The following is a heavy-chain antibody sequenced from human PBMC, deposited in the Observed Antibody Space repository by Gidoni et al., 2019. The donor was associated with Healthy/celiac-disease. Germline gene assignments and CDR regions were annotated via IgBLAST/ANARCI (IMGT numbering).Heavy chain of an antibody. CDR3: ARRNYYDSSGSISGHFDY. CDR2: IYYSGST. J-gene: IGHJ4*02. V-gene: IGHV4-59*08. Sequence: QVQLQESGPGLVKPSETLSLTCTVSGGSISSYYWSWIRQPPGKGLEWIGYIYYSGSTNYNPSLKSRVTISVDTSKNQFSLKLSSVTAADTAVYYCARRNYYDSSGSISGHFDYWGQGTLVTVSS. D-gene: IGHD3-22*01. CDR1: GGSISSYY.